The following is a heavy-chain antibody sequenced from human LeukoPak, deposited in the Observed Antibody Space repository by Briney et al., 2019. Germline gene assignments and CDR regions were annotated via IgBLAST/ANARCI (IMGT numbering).Heavy chain of an antibody. V-gene: IGHV4-4*07. CDR3: ARDSDKQPNWFDP. D-gene: IGHD1/OR15-1a*01. CDR1: VDSISNYY. J-gene: IGHJ5*02. CDR2: MYSSGST. Sequence: ASETLSLTCTDSVDSISNYYWSCIRQPAGKGPEWIGRMYSSGSTNYNPSLKSRVTMLADTSKNQLSLKLTSATAADTAVYYCARDSDKQPNWFDPWGQGTLVTVSS.